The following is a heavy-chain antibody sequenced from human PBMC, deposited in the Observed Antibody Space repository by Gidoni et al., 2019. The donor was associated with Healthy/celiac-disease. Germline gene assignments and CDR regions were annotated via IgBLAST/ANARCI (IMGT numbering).Heavy chain of an antibody. V-gene: IGHV1-46*03. Sequence: FQGRVTMTRDTSTSTVYMELSSLRSEDTAVYYCASAFVPSYYGMDVWGQGTTVTVSS. D-gene: IGHD6-6*01. CDR3: ASAFVPSYYGMDV. J-gene: IGHJ6*02.